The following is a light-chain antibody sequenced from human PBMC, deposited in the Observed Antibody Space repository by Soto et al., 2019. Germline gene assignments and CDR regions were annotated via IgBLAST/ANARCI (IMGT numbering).Light chain of an antibody. CDR3: CSYAGSYTHYV. J-gene: IGLJ1*01. V-gene: IGLV2-11*01. Sequence: QSALTQPRSVSGSPGQSITISCTGTSSDVGGYNYVSWYRQHPGKAPKLMIYDVSKRPSGVHDRFSGSKSGNTASLTISVLQAEDEADYYCCSYAGSYTHYVFGTGTKLTVL. CDR1: SSDVGGYNY. CDR2: DVS.